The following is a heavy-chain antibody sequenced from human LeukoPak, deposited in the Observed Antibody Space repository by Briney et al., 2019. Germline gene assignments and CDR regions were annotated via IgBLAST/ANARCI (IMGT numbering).Heavy chain of an antibody. V-gene: IGHV4-61*02. Sequence: SETLSLTCTVSGDSISSGDYYWSWIRQPAGKGLEWIGRISSSGSTNYNPSLKSRVTISVETSKNQFSLKLSSVTAADTAVYFCARVPPYGSGSYWAHDYWGQGTLVTVSS. CDR2: ISSSGST. CDR3: ARVPPYGSGSYWAHDY. D-gene: IGHD3-10*01. J-gene: IGHJ4*02. CDR1: GDSISSGDYY.